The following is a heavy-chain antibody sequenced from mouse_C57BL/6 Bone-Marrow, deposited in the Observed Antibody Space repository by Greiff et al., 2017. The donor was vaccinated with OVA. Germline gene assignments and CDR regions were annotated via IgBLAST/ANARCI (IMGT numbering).Heavy chain of an antibody. CDR1: GYTFTSYG. Sequence: VKLQESGAELARPGASVKLSCKASGYTFTSYGISWVKQRTGQGLEWIGEIYPRSGNTYYNEKFKGKATLTADKSSSTAYMELRSLTSEDSAVYFCAPITTVAAHFDYWGQGTTLTVSS. D-gene: IGHD1-1*01. CDR2: IYPRSGNT. CDR3: APITTVAAHFDY. J-gene: IGHJ2*01. V-gene: IGHV1-81*01.